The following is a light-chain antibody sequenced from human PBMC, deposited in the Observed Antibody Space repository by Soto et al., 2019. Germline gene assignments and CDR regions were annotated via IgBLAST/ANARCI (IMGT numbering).Light chain of an antibody. V-gene: IGLV2-14*03. J-gene: IGLJ2*01. CDR3: TSWTTGPTMI. Sequence: QSALTQPASVSGSPGQSITISCTGTSSDIGAYNFVSWYQQHPGKAPKLMLYDVNIRPSGVSNRFSGSKSGNTASLTISGLQAEDEADYNCTSWTTGPTMIFGGGTKLTVL. CDR1: SSDIGAYNF. CDR2: DVN.